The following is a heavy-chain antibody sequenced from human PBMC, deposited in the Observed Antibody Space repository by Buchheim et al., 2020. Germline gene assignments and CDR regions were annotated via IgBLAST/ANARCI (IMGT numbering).Heavy chain of an antibody. D-gene: IGHD3-10*01. CDR2: IYWDDDK. CDR3: AHRRPYYDYFDY. V-gene: IGHV2-5*02. Sequence: QIPLKESGPTLVKPTQTLTLTCAFSGFSLSTNGEGVGWIRQPPGKALEWLALIYWDDDKMFSPSLRSRLTITKDTSKNQVVLKLTNMDPVDTATYYCAHRRPYYDYFDYWGQGTL. CDR1: GFSLSTNGEG. J-gene: IGHJ4*02.